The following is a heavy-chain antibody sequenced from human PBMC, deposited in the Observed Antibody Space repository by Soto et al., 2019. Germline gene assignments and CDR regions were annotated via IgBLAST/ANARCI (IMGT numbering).Heavy chain of an antibody. CDR3: ATDRPFRGSGWNMGFDY. V-gene: IGHV1-24*01. J-gene: IGHJ4*02. CDR2: VDAEDGET. Sequence: QVQLVQSGAEVKKPGASVKVSCKVSGYTLTELSMHWVRQAPGKGLEWMGAVDAEDGETNYAQKFQGRVTMTEDTSTDTDYMELSSLTSEHTAVFYCATDRPFRGSGWNMGFDYWRQATLVTVSS. D-gene: IGHD6-19*01. CDR1: GYTLTELS.